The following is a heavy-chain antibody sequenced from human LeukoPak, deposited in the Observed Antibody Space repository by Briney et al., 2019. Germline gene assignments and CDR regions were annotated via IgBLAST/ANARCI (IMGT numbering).Heavy chain of an antibody. CDR2: IFHSGST. Sequence: SETLSLTCAVSGDSISTENWWTWVRQPPGKGLEWIGAIFHSGSTTYNPSLKGRVTISVDKSKNQFSLNLKSVTAADTAVYYCAREKVTMVRGVIKGKGTFDIWGQGTMVTVSS. D-gene: IGHD3-10*01. CDR1: GDSISTENW. V-gene: IGHV4-4*02. CDR3: AREKVTMVRGVIKGKGTFDI. J-gene: IGHJ3*02.